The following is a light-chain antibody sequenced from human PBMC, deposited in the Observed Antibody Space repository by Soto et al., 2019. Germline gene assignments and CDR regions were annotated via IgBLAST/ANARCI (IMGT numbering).Light chain of an antibody. CDR1: SSDVGGYNY. CDR3: SSYTSSNTYV. Sequence: QSVLTQPASVSGSPGQSITISCIGTSSDVGGYNYVSWYQHHPGKAPKLMIYDVSYRPSGVSNRFSGSKSGNTASLTISGLQAEDEADYYCSSYTSSNTYVFGPGTKVT. V-gene: IGLV2-14*01. J-gene: IGLJ1*01. CDR2: DVS.